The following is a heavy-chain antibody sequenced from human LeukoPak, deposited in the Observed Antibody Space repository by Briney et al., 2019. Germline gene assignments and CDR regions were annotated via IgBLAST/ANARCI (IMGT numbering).Heavy chain of an antibody. CDR3: ARDYGDQIDY. Sequence: SETLSLTCTVSGGSISSGGYYWSWIRQHPGKGLEWIGYIYYSGSTYYNPSLKSRVTISVDTSKNQFSLKLSSVTAADTAVYYCARDYGDQIDYWGQGTLVTVSS. CDR1: GGSISSGGYY. CDR2: IYYSGST. V-gene: IGHV4-31*03. J-gene: IGHJ4*02. D-gene: IGHD4-17*01.